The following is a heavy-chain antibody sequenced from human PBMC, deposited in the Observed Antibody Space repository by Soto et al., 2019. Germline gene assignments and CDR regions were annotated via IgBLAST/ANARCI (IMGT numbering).Heavy chain of an antibody. CDR3: ARGLNGDPVGFDN. Sequence: VGSMRLSCAASGFTLSSYWMHWVRQDPRKGLVWVSRINTDGTTTNYADSVKGRFTISRDNAKNTVSLQMNSLRSEDTAVYYCARGLNGDPVGFDNWGQGSPVTVSS. D-gene: IGHD4-17*01. V-gene: IGHV3-74*01. CDR2: INTDGTTT. J-gene: IGHJ4*02. CDR1: GFTLSSYW.